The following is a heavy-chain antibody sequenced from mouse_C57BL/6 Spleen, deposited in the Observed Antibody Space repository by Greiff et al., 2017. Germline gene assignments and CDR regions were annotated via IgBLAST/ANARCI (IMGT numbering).Heavy chain of an antibody. D-gene: IGHD6-5*01. CDR1: GYTFTDYY. V-gene: IGHV1-84*01. CDR3: ARPYACGSSWFAY. CDR2: FYPGSGNT. Sequence: QVQLQQSGPELVKPGASVKISCKASGYTFTDYYINWVKQRPGQGLEWIGWFYPGSGNTKYNEKFKGKATLTVHTSSSTAYMQLSRLTSEDSAVYFCARPYACGSSWFAYWGQGTLVTVSA. J-gene: IGHJ3*01.